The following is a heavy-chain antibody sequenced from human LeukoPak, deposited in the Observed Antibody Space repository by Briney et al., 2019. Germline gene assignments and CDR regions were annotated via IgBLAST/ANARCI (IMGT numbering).Heavy chain of an antibody. CDR2: ISPYNGNT. Sequence: ASVKVSCKASGYTFTSYGISWVRQAPGQGLEWMGWISPYNGNTNYAQKLQGRVTMTTDTSTSTAYMELRSLRSDDTAVYYCARLPADTAGWCFDYWGQGTLVTVSS. D-gene: IGHD6-19*01. CDR3: ARLPADTAGWCFDY. V-gene: IGHV1-18*01. CDR1: GYTFTSYG. J-gene: IGHJ4*02.